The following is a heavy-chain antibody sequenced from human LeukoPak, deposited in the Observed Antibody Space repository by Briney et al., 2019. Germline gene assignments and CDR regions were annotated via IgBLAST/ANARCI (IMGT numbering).Heavy chain of an antibody. CDR3: ARSLRRFDP. V-gene: IGHV4-34*01. CDR2: IDHSGST. CDR1: GGSISPYY. D-gene: IGHD4-17*01. J-gene: IGHJ5*02. Sequence: SETLSLTCTVSGGSISPYYWSWIRQPPGKGLEWIGEIDHSGSTNYNPSLKSRVTISVDTSKNQFSLKVISVTAADTAVFYCARSLRRFDPWGQGTLVTVSS.